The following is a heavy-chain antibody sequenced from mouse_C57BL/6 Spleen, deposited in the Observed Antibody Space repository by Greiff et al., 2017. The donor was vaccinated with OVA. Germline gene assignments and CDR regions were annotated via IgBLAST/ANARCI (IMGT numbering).Heavy chain of an antibody. CDR3: ATEDYYGSAMDY. V-gene: IGHV3-6*01. J-gene: IGHJ4*01. D-gene: IGHD1-1*01. CDR1: GYSITSGYY. CDR2: ISYDGSN. Sequence: EVKLMESGPGLVKPSQSLSLTCSVTGYSITSGYYWNWIRQFPGNKLEWMGYISYDGSNNYNPSLKNRISITRDTSKNQFFLKLNSVTTEDTATDDCATEDYYGSAMDYWGQGTSVTVSS.